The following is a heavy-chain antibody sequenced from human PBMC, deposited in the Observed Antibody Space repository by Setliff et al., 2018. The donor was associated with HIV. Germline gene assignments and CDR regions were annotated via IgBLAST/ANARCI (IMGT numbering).Heavy chain of an antibody. J-gene: IGHJ3*02. Sequence: SVKVSCKASGGTFSSYAISWVRQAPGQGLEWMGGIIPIFGTANYAQKFQGRVTITADESTSTAYMELSSLRSEDTAVYYCARSTYYYDSSGYYNAFNIWGQGTMVTVSS. CDR2: IIPIFGTA. V-gene: IGHV1-69*13. CDR3: ARSTYYYDSSGYYNAFNI. CDR1: GGTFSSYA. D-gene: IGHD3-22*01.